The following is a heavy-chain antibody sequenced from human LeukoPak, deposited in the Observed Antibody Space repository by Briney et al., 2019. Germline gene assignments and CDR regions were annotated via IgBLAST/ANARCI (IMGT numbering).Heavy chain of an antibody. CDR3: ARVRHSSGWNYYGMDV. J-gene: IGHJ6*02. CDR1: GFTFSSYG. CDR2: IWYDGSNK. D-gene: IGHD6-19*01. Sequence: GGSLRLSCAASGFTFSSYGMHWVRQAPGKGLEWVAVIWYDGSNKYYADSVKGRFTISRDNSKNTLYLQMSSLRAEDTAVYYCARVRHSSGWNYYGMDVWGQGTTVTVSS. V-gene: IGHV3-33*01.